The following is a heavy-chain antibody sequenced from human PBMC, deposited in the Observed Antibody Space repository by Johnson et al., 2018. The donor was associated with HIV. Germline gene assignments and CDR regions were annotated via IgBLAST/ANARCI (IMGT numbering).Heavy chain of an antibody. J-gene: IGHJ3*02. CDR1: GFTFSSYG. V-gene: IGHV3-30*02. Sequence: QVQLVESGGGVVQPGTSLRLSCAASGFTFSSYGIHWVRQAPGKGLEWVAFIWHDGRDVYYADSVKGRFTISRDNSKNTVYLQMNSLRTEDSALYYCAKDFGSGWADAFDIWGQGTGVTISS. D-gene: IGHD6-19*01. CDR2: IWHDGRDV. CDR3: AKDFGSGWADAFDI.